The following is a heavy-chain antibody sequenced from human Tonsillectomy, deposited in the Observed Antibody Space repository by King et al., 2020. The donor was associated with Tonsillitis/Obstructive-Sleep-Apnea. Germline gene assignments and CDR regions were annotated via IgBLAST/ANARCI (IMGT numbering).Heavy chain of an antibody. J-gene: IGHJ4*02. CDR1: GFTFSSYA. Sequence: VQLVESGGGLVQPGGSLRLSCAASGFTFSSYAISWGRQAPGKGLQWASATSAGGDATYYLDSVRGRFTISRDNSQSTSFLQINSRSAEDTAIYYCAKEAHCSSSSCYIGDYWGQGTLVTVSS. V-gene: IGHV3-23*04. CDR3: AKEAHCSSSSCYIGDY. CDR2: TSAGGDAT. D-gene: IGHD2-2*02.